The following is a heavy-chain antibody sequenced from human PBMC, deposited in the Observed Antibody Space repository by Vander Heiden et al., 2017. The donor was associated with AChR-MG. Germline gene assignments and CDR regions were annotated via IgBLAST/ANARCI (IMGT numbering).Heavy chain of an antibody. D-gene: IGHD6-6*01. CDR1: GYTFTGYY. Sequence: QVQLVQSGAEVKKPGASVKVSCKASGYTFTGYYMHWMRQAPGQGLEWMRWINPNSGGTNYAQKFQGRVTMTRDTSISTAYMELSRLRSDDTAVHYCARDGYSSSSESYYYGMDVWGQGTTVTVSS. CDR2: INPNSGGT. J-gene: IGHJ6*02. V-gene: IGHV1-2*02. CDR3: ARDGYSSSSESYYYGMDV.